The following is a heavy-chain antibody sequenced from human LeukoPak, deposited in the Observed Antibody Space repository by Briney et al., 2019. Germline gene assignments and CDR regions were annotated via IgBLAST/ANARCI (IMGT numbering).Heavy chain of an antibody. J-gene: IGHJ4*02. Sequence: SGPTLVKPTQTLTLTCTFSGFSLSTSGVVVGWIRQPPGKALEWLALIYWNDDKRYSPSLKSRLTITKDTSKNQVVLTMTNMDPVDTATYYCAHRHSSGWSYYFDYWGQGTLVTVSS. CDR1: GFSLSTSGVV. CDR3: AHRHSSGWSYYFDY. D-gene: IGHD6-19*01. CDR2: IYWNDDK. V-gene: IGHV2-5*01.